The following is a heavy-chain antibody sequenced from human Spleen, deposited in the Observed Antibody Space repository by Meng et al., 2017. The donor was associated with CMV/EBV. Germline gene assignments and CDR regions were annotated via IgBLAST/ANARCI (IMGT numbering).Heavy chain of an antibody. J-gene: IGHJ5*02. D-gene: IGHD6-19*01. CDR1: GDRVSSNRAA. Sequence: SGDRVSSNRAAWNLIRQSPSRGLEWLGRTYYRSKWYNDYAVSVKSRITINPDTSKNQFSLQLNSVTPEDTAVYYCARSYGWGIWFDPWGQGTLVTVSS. V-gene: IGHV6-1*01. CDR3: ARSYGWGIWFDP. CDR2: TYYRSKWYN.